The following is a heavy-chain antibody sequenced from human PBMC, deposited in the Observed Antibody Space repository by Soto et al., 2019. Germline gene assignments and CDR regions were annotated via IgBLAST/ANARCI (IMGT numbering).Heavy chain of an antibody. CDR1: GGSFSDYK. D-gene: IGHD4-17*01. CDR2: IRHNGDT. J-gene: IGHJ5*02. V-gene: IGHV4-34*01. Sequence: SETLSLTCVVSGGSFSDYKWTWIRQSPEKGLEWIGEIRHNGDTNSKPSLRSRLTMSLDTSKNQFSLHLSSVTSADTAVYFCAGGPDYGDYDAWGPGTWVPLSS. CDR3: AGGPDYGDYDA.